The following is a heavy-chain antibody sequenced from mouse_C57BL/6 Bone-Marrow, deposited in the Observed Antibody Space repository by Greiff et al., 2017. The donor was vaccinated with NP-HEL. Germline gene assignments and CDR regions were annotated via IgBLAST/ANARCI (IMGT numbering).Heavy chain of an antibody. CDR2: IYPGSGST. J-gene: IGHJ2*01. CDR3: AREGNDSDFDY. V-gene: IGHV1-55*01. Sequence: QVQLQQPGAELVKPGASVKLSCKASGYTFTSYWIPWVKQRPGQGLEWIGYIYPGSGSTNYNEKFKSKATLTVDKPSSTAYMQLSSLTSEDSAVYYCAREGNDSDFDYWGQGTTLTVSS. D-gene: IGHD2-4*01. CDR1: GYTFTSYW.